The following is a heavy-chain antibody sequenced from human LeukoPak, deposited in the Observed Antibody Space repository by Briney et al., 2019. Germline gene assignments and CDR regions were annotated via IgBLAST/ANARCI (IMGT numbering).Heavy chain of an antibody. CDR2: INHSGST. J-gene: IGHJ4*02. D-gene: IGHD6-13*01. V-gene: IGHV4-34*01. CDR1: GGSFSGYY. CDR3: ARGWLVSSSWFDY. Sequence: SETLSLTCAVYGGSFSGYYWSWIRQPPGKGLEWIGEINHSGSTNYNLSLKSRVTISVDTSKNQFSLKLSSVTAADTAVYYCARGWLVSSSWFDYWGQGTLVTVSS.